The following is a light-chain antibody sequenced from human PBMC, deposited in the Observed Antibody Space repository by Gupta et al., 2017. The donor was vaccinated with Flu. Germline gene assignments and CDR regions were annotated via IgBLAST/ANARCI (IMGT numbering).Light chain of an antibody. CDR2: DTC. J-gene: IGKJ2*01. Sequence: EIVLTQSPATLSLSPGDRATLSCRASQTVGSYLAWYQQKPGQAPRLLIYDTCNRAPGLPARFSGSGSETXFTLTIXRREPEAFAVYYCQQRSSWLYNFGXGTKLEIK. V-gene: IGKV3-11*01. CDR3: QQRSSWLYN. CDR1: QTVGSY.